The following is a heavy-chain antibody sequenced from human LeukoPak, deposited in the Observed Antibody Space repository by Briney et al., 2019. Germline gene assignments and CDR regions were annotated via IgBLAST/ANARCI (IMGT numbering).Heavy chain of an antibody. CDR3: ARDYCSSTSCWFDY. CDR2: ISSSSSTI. J-gene: IGHJ4*02. V-gene: IGHV3-48*04. Sequence: GGSLRLSCAASGFTFSGYSMNWVRQAPGKGLEWVSYISSSSSTIYYADSVKGRFTISRDNAKNSLYLQMNSLRAEDTAVYYCARDYCSSTSCWFDYWGQGTLVTVSS. D-gene: IGHD2-2*01. CDR1: GFTFSGYS.